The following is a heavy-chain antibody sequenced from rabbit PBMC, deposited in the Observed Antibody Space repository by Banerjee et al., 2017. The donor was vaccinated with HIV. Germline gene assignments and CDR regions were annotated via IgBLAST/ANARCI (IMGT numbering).Heavy chain of an antibody. D-gene: IGHD2-1*01. CDR2: LYPVFAGT. CDR3: ARGVTMTMVTFNL. V-gene: IGHV1S7*01. Sequence: QLVESGGGLVTLGGSLKLSCKASGIDFSTYGISWVRQAPGKGLEWIAYLYPVFAGTYYASWVNGRFTISSHNAQNTLYLQLNSLTAADTATYFCARGVTMTMVTFNLWGPGTLVTVS. CDR1: GIDFSTYG. J-gene: IGHJ4*01.